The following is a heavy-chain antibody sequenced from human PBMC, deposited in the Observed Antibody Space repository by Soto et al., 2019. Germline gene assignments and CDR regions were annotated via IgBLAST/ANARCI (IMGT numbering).Heavy chain of an antibody. CDR3: ARGLKRVAVAGVFDY. Sequence: QVQLVQSGAEVKKPGASVKVSCKASGYTFTSYGISWVRQAPGQGLEWMGWISAYNGSTNYAQKLQGRVTMTRGTSTSTAYMGRRRLMSDDTAVYYCARGLKRVAVAGVFDYWGQGTLVSVSS. J-gene: IGHJ4*02. CDR1: GYTFTSYG. V-gene: IGHV1-18*01. D-gene: IGHD6-19*01. CDR2: ISAYNGST.